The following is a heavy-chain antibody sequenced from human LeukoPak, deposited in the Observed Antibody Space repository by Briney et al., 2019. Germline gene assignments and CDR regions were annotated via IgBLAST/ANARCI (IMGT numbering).Heavy chain of an antibody. CDR1: GGSISSISYY. V-gene: IGHV4-39*07. CDR2: IYYNGQT. J-gene: IGHJ4*02. CDR3: ARTTVTTRIDY. D-gene: IGHD4-17*01. Sequence: PSETLSLTCTVSGGSISSISYYWGWIRQPPGKGLEHIASIYYNGQTYYKPSLKSRVTISVDTSKNQFSLKLSSVAAADTAVYYCARTTVTTRIDYWGQGTLVTVSS.